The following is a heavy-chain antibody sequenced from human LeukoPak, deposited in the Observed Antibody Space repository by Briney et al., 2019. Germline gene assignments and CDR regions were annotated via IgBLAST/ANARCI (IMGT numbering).Heavy chain of an antibody. CDR3: ARESLEWELDAFDI. V-gene: IGHV3-30-3*01. Sequence: GGSLRLSCAASGFTFSSYAMHWVRQAPGKGLEWVAVISYDGSNKYYADSVKGRFTISRDNSKNTLYLQMNSLRAEDTAVYYCARESLEWELDAFDIWGQGTMVTVSS. D-gene: IGHD1-26*01. CDR1: GFTFSSYA. CDR2: ISYDGSNK. J-gene: IGHJ3*02.